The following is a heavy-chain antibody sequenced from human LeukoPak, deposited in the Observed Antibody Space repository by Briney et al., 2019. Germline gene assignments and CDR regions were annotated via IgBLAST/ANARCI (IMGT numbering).Heavy chain of an antibody. Sequence: SETLSLTCTVSGGSISSYYWSWLRQPPGKGLEWIGYIYYSGSTNYNPSLKSRVTISVDTSKNQFSLKLSSVTAADTAVYYCARVSYDHGWYFDYWGQGTLVTVSS. CDR2: IYYSGST. CDR1: GGSISSYY. CDR3: ARVSYDHGWYFDY. V-gene: IGHV4-59*01. J-gene: IGHJ4*02. D-gene: IGHD3-16*01.